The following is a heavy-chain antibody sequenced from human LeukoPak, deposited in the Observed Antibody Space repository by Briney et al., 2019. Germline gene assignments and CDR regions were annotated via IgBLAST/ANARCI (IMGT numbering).Heavy chain of an antibody. D-gene: IGHD3-22*01. V-gene: IGHV4-34*01. CDR1: GGSFSGYY. J-gene: IGHJ4*02. Sequence: SETLSLTCAVYGGSFSGYYWSWIRQPPGKGLEWIGEINHSGSTNYNPSLKSRVTMSVDTSKNQFSLKLSSVTAADTAVYYCAGVAATPGYYDSSGYSSNYWGQGTLVTVSS. CDR3: AGVAATPGYYDSSGYSSNY. CDR2: INHSGST.